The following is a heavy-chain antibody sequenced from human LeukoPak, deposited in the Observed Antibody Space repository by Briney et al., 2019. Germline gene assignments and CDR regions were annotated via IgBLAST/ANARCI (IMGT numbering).Heavy chain of an antibody. CDR1: GGSISSGNW. CDR3: ARGGDSSGYYYSIDY. D-gene: IGHD3-22*01. CDR2: IYYSGST. J-gene: IGHJ4*02. Sequence: TSETLSLTCAVSGGSISSGNWWSWVRQPPGKGLGWIGYIYYSGSTNYTPSLKRRVTISVDTSKNQFSLKLSSVTAADTAVYYCARGGDSSGYYYSIDYWGQGTLVTVSS. V-gene: IGHV4-4*02.